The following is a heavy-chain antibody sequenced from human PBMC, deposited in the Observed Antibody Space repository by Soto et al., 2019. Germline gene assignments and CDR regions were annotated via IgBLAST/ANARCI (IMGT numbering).Heavy chain of an antibody. Sequence: GGSLRLSCATSGFTFSSYAMVWVRQAAEKGLEWVASISNNGDTAYYADSVKGRFTISRGNSENTLYLQMNGLRADDTALYFCAKSRVFIGAIVTLLDSWGQGTQVTVSS. V-gene: IGHV3-23*01. D-gene: IGHD3-16*02. J-gene: IGHJ4*02. CDR3: AKSRVFIGAIVTLLDS. CDR2: ISNNGDTA. CDR1: GFTFSSYA.